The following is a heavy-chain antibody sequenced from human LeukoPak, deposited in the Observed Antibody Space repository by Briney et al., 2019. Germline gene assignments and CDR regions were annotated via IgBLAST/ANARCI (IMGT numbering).Heavy chain of an antibody. Sequence: QSGGSLRLSCAASGFTFKTYAMNWVRQVPGKGPEWVSSMSGSGGSTYYADSVKGRFTISRDNSKNTLYLQMNSLRAEDTAVYYCAKDLWGTFHGMDVWGQGTTVTVSS. CDR1: GFTFKTYA. CDR3: AKDLWGTFHGMDV. J-gene: IGHJ6*02. CDR2: MSGSGGST. V-gene: IGHV3-23*01. D-gene: IGHD3-16*01.